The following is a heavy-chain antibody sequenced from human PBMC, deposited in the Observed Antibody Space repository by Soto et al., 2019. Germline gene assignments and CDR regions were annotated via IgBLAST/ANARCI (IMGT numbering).Heavy chain of an antibody. D-gene: IGHD3-22*01. CDR3: VRDGDYYDSSGYFLRDAFDI. J-gene: IGHJ3*02. Sequence: QVQLVESGGGLVKPGGSLRLSCAASGFTFSDYYVSWIRQAPGKGLEWVSYISSSGSTIYYADSVKGRFTISRDNAKNSLYLQMSSLRAEDTAVYYCVRDGDYYDSSGYFLRDAFDIWGQGTMVTVSS. V-gene: IGHV3-11*01. CDR1: GFTFSDYY. CDR2: ISSSGSTI.